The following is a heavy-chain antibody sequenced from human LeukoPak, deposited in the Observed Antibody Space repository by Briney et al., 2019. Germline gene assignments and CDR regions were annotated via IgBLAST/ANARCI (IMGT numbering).Heavy chain of an antibody. D-gene: IGHD5-18*01. J-gene: IGHJ3*01. V-gene: IGHV4-4*07. Sequence: SETLSLTCTVSGGSISSFYWRWIRQPAGKGLEWIGRIYTSGSNNYNPSLKSRVTMSVDTSKNQFSLKLNSVTAADTAVYCCARGYSYGPRDVFDFWVQGTMVTVP. CDR2: IYTSGSN. CDR1: GGSISSFY. CDR3: ARGYSYGPRDVFDF.